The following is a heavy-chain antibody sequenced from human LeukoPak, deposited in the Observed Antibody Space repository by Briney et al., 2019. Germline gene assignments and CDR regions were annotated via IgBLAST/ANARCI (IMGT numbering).Heavy chain of an antibody. Sequence: GGSLRLSCAASGFTFSSYSMNWVRQAPGKGLEWVSSISSSSSYIYYADSVKGRFTISRDNAKNTLYLQMNSLRAEDTAVYYCARDASLRFLEWLFNYYYYMDVWGKGTTVTVSS. V-gene: IGHV3-21*01. D-gene: IGHD3-3*01. CDR2: ISSSSSYI. CDR3: ARDASLRFLEWLFNYYYYMDV. CDR1: GFTFSSYS. J-gene: IGHJ6*03.